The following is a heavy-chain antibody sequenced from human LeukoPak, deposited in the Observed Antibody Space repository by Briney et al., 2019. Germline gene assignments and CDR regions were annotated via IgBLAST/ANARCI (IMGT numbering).Heavy chain of an antibody. Sequence: TGGSLRLPCATSAFIFSGYEMNWVRQAPGKGLEWVSYISDSGNTIYYAASVRGRFTISRDNAKNSLYLQMSGLGAADTAVYYCARGSGSGSYPIWGQGTMVTVSS. J-gene: IGHJ3*02. CDR1: AFIFSGYE. CDR2: ISDSGNTI. D-gene: IGHD3-10*01. V-gene: IGHV3-48*03. CDR3: ARGSGSGSYPI.